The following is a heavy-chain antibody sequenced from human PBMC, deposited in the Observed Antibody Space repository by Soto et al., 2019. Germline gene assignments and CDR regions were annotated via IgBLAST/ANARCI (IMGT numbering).Heavy chain of an antibody. V-gene: IGHV4-59*01. J-gene: IGHJ5*02. Sequence: TSETLSLTCTVSGGSISSYYWSWIRQPPGKGLEWIGYIYYSGSTNYNPSLKSRVTISVDTSKNQFSLKLSSVTAADTAVYYCAREDIFTNWFDPWGQGTLVTVSS. CDR2: IYYSGST. CDR1: GGSISSYY. D-gene: IGHD2-15*01. CDR3: AREDIFTNWFDP.